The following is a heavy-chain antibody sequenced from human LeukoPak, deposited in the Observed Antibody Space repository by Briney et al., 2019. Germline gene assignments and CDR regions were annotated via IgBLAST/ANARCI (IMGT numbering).Heavy chain of an antibody. CDR3: ARGRRLQIPYYYYYGMDV. D-gene: IGHD6-25*01. J-gene: IGHJ6*02. V-gene: IGHV4-34*01. Sequence: SETLSLTCAVYGGSFSGYYWSWIRQPPGKGLEWIGEINHSGSTNYNPSLESRVTISVDTSKNQFSLKLSSVTAADTAVYYCARGRRLQIPYYYYYGMDVWGQGTTVTVSS. CDR2: INHSGST. CDR1: GGSFSGYY.